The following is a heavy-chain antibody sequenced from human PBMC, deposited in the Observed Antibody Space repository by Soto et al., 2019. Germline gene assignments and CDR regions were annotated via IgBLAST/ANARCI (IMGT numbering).Heavy chain of an antibody. D-gene: IGHD2-8*01. CDR1: GFTFSTYW. CDR2: INSDGSST. V-gene: IGHV3-74*01. CDR3: ARGRSCNNGVCYLNGHGLAY. J-gene: IGHJ4*01. Sequence: GGSLRLSCAASGFTFSTYWMHWVRHVPDKGLVWVSRINSDGSSTSYADSVKGRFTVSRDNAKNTLYLQMNSLRAEDTAVYYCARGRSCNNGVCYLNGHGLAYSGQCTLAIVSA.